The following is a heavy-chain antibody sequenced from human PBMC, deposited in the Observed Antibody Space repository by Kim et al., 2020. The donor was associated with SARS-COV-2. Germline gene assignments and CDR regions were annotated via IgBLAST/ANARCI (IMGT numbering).Heavy chain of an antibody. J-gene: IGHJ5*02. D-gene: IGHD6-6*01. CDR2: INHDGRP. CDR1: GEAFNNFY. Sequence: SETLSLTCGVYGEAFNNFYWSWIRQSPGKGLEWIGEINHDGRPNYNPSLKSRVTIAIDTSKKQFSLNLTSVTDADTALYCCARTTRYVSSQRWFDPWGQGTLVTVSS. V-gene: IGHV4-34*01. CDR3: ARTTRYVSSQRWFDP.